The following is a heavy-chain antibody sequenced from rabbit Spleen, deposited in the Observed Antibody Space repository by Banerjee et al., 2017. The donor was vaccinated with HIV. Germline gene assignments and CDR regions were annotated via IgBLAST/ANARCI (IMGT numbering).Heavy chain of an antibody. D-gene: IGHD4-1*01. V-gene: IGHV1S45*01. Sequence: QEQLVESGGGLVQPEGSLTLTCKASGVSFSGKDVMCWVRQAPGKGLEWIACINAITGKAVYANWAKGRSTFSKTSSTTVTLQMTSLTAADTATYFCARDGYSRGWGIVLYYFNLWGPGTLVTVS. J-gene: IGHJ4*01. CDR1: GVSFSGKDV. CDR2: INAITGKA. CDR3: ARDGYSRGWGIVLYYFNL.